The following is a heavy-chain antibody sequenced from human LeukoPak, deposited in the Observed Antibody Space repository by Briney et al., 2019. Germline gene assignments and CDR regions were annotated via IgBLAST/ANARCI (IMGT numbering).Heavy chain of an antibody. Sequence: SETLSLTCTVSGYSISSGYYWGWLRQPPGKGLEWIGSIYHSGSTYYNPSLKSRVTISVDTSKNQFSLQLSSVTAADTAVYCCARDDCSRTSCYFGVDVWGKGTTVTVSS. J-gene: IGHJ6*04. V-gene: IGHV4-38-2*02. CDR2: IYHSGST. CDR1: GYSISSGYY. D-gene: IGHD2-2*01. CDR3: ARDDCSRTSCYFGVDV.